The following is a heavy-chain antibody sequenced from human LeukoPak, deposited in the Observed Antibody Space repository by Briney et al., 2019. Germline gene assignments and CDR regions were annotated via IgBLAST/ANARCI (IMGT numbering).Heavy chain of an antibody. V-gene: IGHV3-30-3*01. D-gene: IGHD3-22*01. CDR2: ISYDGSDK. J-gene: IGHJ5*02. CDR3: ARGSDSSGYSNWFDP. Sequence: GGSLRLSCAASGFTFSSYAMHWVRQAPGKGLEWVAVISYDGSDKYYADSVKGRFTISRDNSKNTLYLQMNSLRAEDTAVYYCARGSDSSGYSNWFDPWGQGTLVTVSS. CDR1: GFTFSSYA.